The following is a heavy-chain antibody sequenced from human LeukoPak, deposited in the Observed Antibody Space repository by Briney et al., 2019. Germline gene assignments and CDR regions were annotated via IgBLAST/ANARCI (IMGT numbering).Heavy chain of an antibody. CDR1: GFTFSGSA. CDR3: ARESTTVTTGEDAFDI. CDR2: IKQDGSEK. V-gene: IGHV3-7*01. Sequence: PGGSLRLSCAASGFTFSGSAMHWVRQASGKGLEWVANIKQDGSEKYYVDSVKGRFTISRDNAKNSLYLQMNSLRAEDTAVYYCARESTTVTTGEDAFDIWGQGTMVTVSS. J-gene: IGHJ3*02. D-gene: IGHD4-17*01.